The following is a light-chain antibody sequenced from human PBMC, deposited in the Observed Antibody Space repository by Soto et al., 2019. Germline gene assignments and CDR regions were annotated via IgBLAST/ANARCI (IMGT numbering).Light chain of an antibody. J-gene: IGLJ1*01. CDR3: CSYTTSNTRQIV. V-gene: IGLV2-14*03. CDR2: DVS. CDR1: SSDVGGYNY. Sequence: QSALTQPASVSGSPGQSITMSCTGTSSDVGGYNYVSWYQHHPGKAPKLMIYDVSNRPSGVSNRLSGSKSGNTASLTISGLQPEDEADYYCCSYTTSNTRQIVFGTGTKVTVL.